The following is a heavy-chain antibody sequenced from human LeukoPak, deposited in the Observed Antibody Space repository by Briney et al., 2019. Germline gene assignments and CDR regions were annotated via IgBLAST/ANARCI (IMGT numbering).Heavy chain of an antibody. V-gene: IGHV3-21*01. J-gene: IGHJ4*02. Sequence: GGSLRLSCAASGFTFSSYSMNWVRQAPGKGLEWVSSISSSSSYIYYADSVKGRFTISRDNAKNSLYLQMNSLRAEDTAVYYCARDLGAYSSSWYVDYWGQGTLVTVSS. CDR3: ARDLGAYSSSWYVDY. D-gene: IGHD6-13*01. CDR2: ISSSSSYI. CDR1: GFTFSSYS.